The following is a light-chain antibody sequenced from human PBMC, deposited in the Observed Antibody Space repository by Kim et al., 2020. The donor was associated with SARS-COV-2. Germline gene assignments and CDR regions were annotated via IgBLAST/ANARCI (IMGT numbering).Light chain of an antibody. V-gene: IGKV4-1*01. CDR2: WAS. J-gene: IGKJ1*01. Sequence: DIVMTQSPDSLAVSLGERATINCKSSQSVLYSSNNKNYLAWYQQKPGQPPKLLIYWASTRESGVPDRFSGSGSGTDFTLTISSLQAEDVAVYHCHQYYAAPWTFGQGTKVDIK. CDR3: HQYYAAPWT. CDR1: QSVLYSSNNKNY.